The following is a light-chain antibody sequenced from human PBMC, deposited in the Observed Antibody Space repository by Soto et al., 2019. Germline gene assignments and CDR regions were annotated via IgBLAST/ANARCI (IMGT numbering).Light chain of an antibody. J-gene: IGKJ1*01. CDR1: QDISRW. V-gene: IGKV1-5*01. CDR2: DAS. CDR3: QQYSGYRTWT. Sequence: DIQMTQSPATLSASVGDRVSITCRASQDISRWLAWYQQKPGKAPKVLIWDASSLQRGVPSRSTGSGSGTEFTLTINGLQPDDFATYYCQQYSGYRTWTFGQGTKVEIK.